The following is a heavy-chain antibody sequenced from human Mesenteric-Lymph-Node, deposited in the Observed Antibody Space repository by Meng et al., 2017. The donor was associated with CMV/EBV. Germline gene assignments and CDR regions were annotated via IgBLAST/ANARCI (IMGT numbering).Heavy chain of an antibody. V-gene: IGHV1-46*01. CDR1: GYTFTSYY. D-gene: IGHD7-27*01. CDR3: ARGALGYYYYGMDV. Sequence: ASVKVSCKASGYTFTSYYMHWVRQAPGQGLEWMGRIIPILSIANYAQKFQGRVTMTRNTSINTVYMELSSLRSDDTAVYYCARGALGYYYYGMDVWGQGTTVTVSS. CDR2: IIPILSIA. J-gene: IGHJ6*02.